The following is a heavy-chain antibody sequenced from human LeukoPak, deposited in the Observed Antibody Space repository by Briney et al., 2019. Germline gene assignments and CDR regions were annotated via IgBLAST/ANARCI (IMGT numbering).Heavy chain of an antibody. V-gene: IGHV4-34*01. CDR1: GGSFSGYY. J-gene: IGHJ6*02. Sequence: PSETLSLTCAVYGGSFSGYYWSWIRQPPGKGLEWIGEINHSGSTNYNPSLKSRVTISVDTSKNQFSLKLSSVTAADTAVYYCARGRKPVVPAAMSSYSQNYYYYGMDVWGQGTTVTVSS. D-gene: IGHD2-2*01. CDR2: INHSGST. CDR3: ARGRKPVVPAAMSSYSQNYYYYGMDV.